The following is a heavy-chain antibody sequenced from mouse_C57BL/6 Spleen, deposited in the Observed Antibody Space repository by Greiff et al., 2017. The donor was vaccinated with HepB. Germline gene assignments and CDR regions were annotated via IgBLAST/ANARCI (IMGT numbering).Heavy chain of an antibody. J-gene: IGHJ4*01. Sequence: VKLVESGAELVKPGASVKISCKASGYAFSSYWMNWVKQRPGKGLEWIGQIYPGDGDTNYNGKFKGKATLTADKSSSTAYMQLSSLTSEDSAVYFCARGGYDYDGYYAMDYWGQGTSVTVSS. CDR3: ARGGYDYDGYYAMDY. V-gene: IGHV1-80*01. D-gene: IGHD2-4*01. CDR2: IYPGDGDT. CDR1: GYAFSSYW.